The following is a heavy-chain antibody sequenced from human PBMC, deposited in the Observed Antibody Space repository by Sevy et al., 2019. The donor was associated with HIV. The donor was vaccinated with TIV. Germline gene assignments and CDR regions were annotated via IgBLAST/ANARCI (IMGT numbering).Heavy chain of an antibody. CDR2: ISYDGSNK. V-gene: IGHV3-30-3*01. D-gene: IGHD2-2*01. J-gene: IGHJ6*02. CDR1: GFTFSSYA. CDR3: ARDSVVVPAARYYYGMDV. Sequence: GGSLRLSCAASGFTFSSYAMHWVRQAPGKGLEWVAVISYDGSNKYYADSVKGRFTISRDNSKNTLYPQMNSLRAEDTAVYYCARDSVVVPAARYYYGMDVWGQGTTVTVSS.